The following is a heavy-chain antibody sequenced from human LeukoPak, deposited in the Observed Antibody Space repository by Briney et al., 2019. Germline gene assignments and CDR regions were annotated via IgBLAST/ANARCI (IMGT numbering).Heavy chain of an antibody. CDR3: AKPRDIDSWAFAD. CDR2: ISYDGRNK. V-gene: IGHV3-30*18. J-gene: IGHJ3*01. Sequence: RAGRSLRLSRAVSGVHFNNHDEHWVRQAPGKGLEWVAGISYDGRNKYYADSVKGRFTISRDNSKNTLNLQMNSLRTEDTAVYYCAKPRDIDSWAFADWGQGTMVTVS. D-gene: IGHD2-15*01. CDR1: GVHFNNHD.